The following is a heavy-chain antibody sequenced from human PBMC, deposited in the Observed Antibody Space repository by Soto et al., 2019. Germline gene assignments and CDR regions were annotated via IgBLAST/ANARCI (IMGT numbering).Heavy chain of an antibody. D-gene: IGHD2-8*01. V-gene: IGHV3-74*01. J-gene: IGHJ4*02. CDR3: ARDPEDIVLMVYASFDY. CDR2: INSDGSST. Sequence: PGGSLRLSCAASGFTFSSYWMHWVRQAPGKGLVWVSRINSDGSSTSYADSVKGRFTISRDNAKNTLYLQMNSLRAEDTAVYYCARDPEDIVLMVYASFDYWGQGTLVTVSS. CDR1: GFTFSSYW.